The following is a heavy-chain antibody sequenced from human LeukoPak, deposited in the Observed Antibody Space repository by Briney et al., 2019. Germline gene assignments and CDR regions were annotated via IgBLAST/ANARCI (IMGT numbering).Heavy chain of an antibody. CDR3: ARGIVVVPASDYYMDV. CDR2: IKQDGSEK. V-gene: IGHV3-7*04. D-gene: IGHD2-2*01. Sequence: GGSLRLSCAASGVTFSSYWMSWVRQAPGKGLEWVANIKQDGSEKYYVDSVKGRFTISRDNAKNSLYLQMNSLRAEDTAVYYCARGIVVVPASDYYMDVWGKGTTVTVSS. J-gene: IGHJ6*03. CDR1: GVTFSSYW.